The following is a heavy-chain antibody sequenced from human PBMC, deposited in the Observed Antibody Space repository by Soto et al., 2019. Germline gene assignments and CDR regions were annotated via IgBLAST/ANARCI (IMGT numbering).Heavy chain of an antibody. J-gene: IGHJ4*02. V-gene: IGHV3-23*01. CDR2: ISGSGGST. D-gene: IGHD6-13*01. Sequence: GSLRLSCAASGFTFSSYAMSWVRQAPGKGLEWVSAISGSGGSTYYADSVKGRFTISRDNSKNTLYLQMNSLRAEDTAVYYCAKRRGVWGIAAALFDYWGQGTLVTVSS. CDR1: GFTFSSYA. CDR3: AKRRGVWGIAAALFDY.